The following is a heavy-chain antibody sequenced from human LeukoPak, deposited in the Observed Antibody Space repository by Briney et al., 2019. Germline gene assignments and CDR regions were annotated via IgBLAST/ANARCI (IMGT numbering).Heavy chain of an antibody. J-gene: IGHJ4*02. CDR2: TIPIFGTA. CDR1: GGTFSSYA. Sequence: SVKVSCKASGGTFSSYAISWVRQAPGQGLEWMGGTIPIFGTANYAQKFQGRVTITADESTSTAYMELSSLRSEDTAVYYCARVQYYDILTGYYPFDYWGQGTLVTVSS. D-gene: IGHD3-9*01. CDR3: ARVQYYDILTGYYPFDY. V-gene: IGHV1-69*13.